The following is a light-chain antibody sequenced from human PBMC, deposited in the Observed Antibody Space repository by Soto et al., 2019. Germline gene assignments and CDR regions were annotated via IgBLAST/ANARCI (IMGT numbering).Light chain of an antibody. Sequence: EIVLTQSPATLSLSPGERATLSCRASQSVSSYLAWYQQKPGQAPRLLIYDASNRATGIPARFSGSGSGTDFTLTISSLEPEDFAVYYCQQRSNWRHTFGQGTNLEIK. CDR2: DAS. V-gene: IGKV3-11*01. CDR3: QQRSNWRHT. J-gene: IGKJ2*01. CDR1: QSVSSY.